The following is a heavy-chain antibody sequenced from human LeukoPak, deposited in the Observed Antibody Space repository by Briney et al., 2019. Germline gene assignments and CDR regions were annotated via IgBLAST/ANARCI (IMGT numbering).Heavy chain of an antibody. CDR2: ISSSSSYI. CDR3: ARVEGGYSYGYGFRY. Sequence: GGSLRLSCAASGFTFSRYSMNWVRQAPGKGLEWVSSISSSSSYIYYADSVKGRFTISRDNAKNSLYLQMNSLRAEDTAVYYCARVEGGYSYGYGFRYWGQGTLVTVSS. D-gene: IGHD5-18*01. V-gene: IGHV3-21*01. CDR1: GFTFSRYS. J-gene: IGHJ4*02.